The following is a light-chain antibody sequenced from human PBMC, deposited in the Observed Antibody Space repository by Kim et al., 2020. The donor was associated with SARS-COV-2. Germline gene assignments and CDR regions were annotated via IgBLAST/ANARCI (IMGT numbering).Light chain of an antibody. CDR3: CSYAGNSYV. CDR1: SSDVGGYNY. V-gene: IGLV2-11*01. CDR2: DVT. Sequence: PGQSGAISCTGTSSDVGGYNYVSWYQQHPDKAPKIMIYDVTKRPSGVPDRFSGSKSGNTASLTISGLQAEDEADYHCCSYAGNSYVFGTGTKVTVL. J-gene: IGLJ1*01.